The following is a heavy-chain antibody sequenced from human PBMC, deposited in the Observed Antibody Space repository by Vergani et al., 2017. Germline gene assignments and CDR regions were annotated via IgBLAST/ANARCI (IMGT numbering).Heavy chain of an antibody. Sequence: QVQLQQWGAGLLTPSETLSLTCAVYGGSFSGYYWSWIRQPPGKGLEWIGEINHSGSTNYNPSLKSRVTISVDTSKNQLSLKLSSVTAADTAVYYCARGRAARVNYGSGRDPPQYFQHWGQGILVTVSS. V-gene: IGHV4-34*01. CDR3: ARGRAARVNYGSGRDPPQYFQH. J-gene: IGHJ1*01. CDR1: GGSFSGYY. D-gene: IGHD3-10*01. CDR2: INHSGST.